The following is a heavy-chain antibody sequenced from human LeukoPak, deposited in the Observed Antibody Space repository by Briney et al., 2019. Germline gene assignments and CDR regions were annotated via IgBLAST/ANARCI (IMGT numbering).Heavy chain of an antibody. D-gene: IGHD2-15*01. V-gene: IGHV3-48*03. CDR3: ARDLLDTATA. CDR2: ISRSGRTV. CDR1: GFSFSNYD. Sequence: GGSLRFSCKASGFSFSNYDMNWVRQAPGKGLEWISYISRSGRTVTYADSVGGRSSLSRDNARNALSLQLDSLRVEDTAVYYCARDLLDTATAWGQGTLVVVSS. J-gene: IGHJ5*02.